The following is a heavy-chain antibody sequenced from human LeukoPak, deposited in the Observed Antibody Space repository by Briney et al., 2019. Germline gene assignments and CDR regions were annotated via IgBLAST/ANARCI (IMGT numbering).Heavy chain of an antibody. D-gene: IGHD3-10*01. CDR2: IIPIFGTA. V-gene: IGHV1-69*01. CDR3: ARGQLLWFGELLAYYYYGMDV. CDR1: GFTFSSYA. J-gene: IGHJ6*02. Sequence: GGSLRLSCAASGFTFSSYAISWVRQAPGQGLEWMGGIIPIFGTANYAQKFQGRVTITADESTSTAYMELSSLRSEDTAVYYCARGQLLWFGELLAYYYYGMDVWGQGTTVTVSS.